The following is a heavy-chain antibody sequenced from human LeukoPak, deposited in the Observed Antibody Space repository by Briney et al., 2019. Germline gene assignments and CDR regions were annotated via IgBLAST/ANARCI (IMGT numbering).Heavy chain of an antibody. J-gene: IGHJ4*02. CDR3: ARALLARGGYFDY. CDR1: GGSISSSSYY. CDR2: IYTSGST. Sequence: SETLSLTCTVSGGSISSSSYYWSWIRQPAGKGLEWIGRIYTSGSTNYNPSLKSRVTISVDTSKNQFSLKLSSVTAADTAVYYCARALLARGGYFDYWGQGTLVTVSS. V-gene: IGHV4-61*02. D-gene: IGHD3-10*01.